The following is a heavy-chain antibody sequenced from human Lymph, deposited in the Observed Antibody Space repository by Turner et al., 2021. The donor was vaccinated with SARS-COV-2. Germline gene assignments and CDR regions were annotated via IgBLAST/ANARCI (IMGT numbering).Heavy chain of an antibody. D-gene: IGHD3-10*01. CDR3: ARGDYYGSGSYPGKTFDC. CDR2: ISYDGNNK. V-gene: IGHV3-30-3*01. CDR1: GFTFSSYA. J-gene: IGHJ4*02. Sequence: QVQLVESGGGVVQPGRSLKLSCAASGFTFSSYAMHWVRQAPGKGLEWVAPISYDGNNKYYADSVKGRFTISRDNSKNTLYLQMNSLRAEDTAVYYCARGDYYGSGSYPGKTFDCWGQGTLVTVSS.